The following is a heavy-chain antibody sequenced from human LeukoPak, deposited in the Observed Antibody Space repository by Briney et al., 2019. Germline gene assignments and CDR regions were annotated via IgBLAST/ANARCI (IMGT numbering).Heavy chain of an antibody. D-gene: IGHD2-15*01. V-gene: IGHV4-39*07. CDR2: IYYSGST. J-gene: IGHJ6*03. CDR3: ARGLPVKYYYYYMDV. Sequence: SSETLSLTCTVSGGSISSSSYYWGWIRQPPGKGLEWIGSIYYSGSTYYNPSLKSRVTISVDTSKNQFSLKLSSVTAADTAVYYCARGLPVKYYYYYMDVWGKGTTVTISS. CDR1: GGSISSSSYY.